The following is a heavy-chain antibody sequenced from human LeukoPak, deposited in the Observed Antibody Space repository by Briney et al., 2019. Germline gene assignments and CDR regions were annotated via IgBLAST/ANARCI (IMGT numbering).Heavy chain of an antibody. J-gene: IGHJ4*02. CDR1: GFTFDDYA. D-gene: IGHD3-22*01. CDR3: AKASSLYYYDSSGYFDY. CDR2: ISWNSGSI. V-gene: IGHV3-9*01. Sequence: GGSLRLSCAASGFTFDDYAMHWVRQAPGKGLEWVSGISWNSGSIGYADSVKGRFTISRDNAKNSLYLQMNSLRAEDTALYYCAKASSLYYYDSSGYFDYWGQGTLVTVSS.